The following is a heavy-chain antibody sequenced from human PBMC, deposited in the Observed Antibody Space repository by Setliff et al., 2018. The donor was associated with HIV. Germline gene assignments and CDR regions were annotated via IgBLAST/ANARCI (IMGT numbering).Heavy chain of an antibody. V-gene: IGHV1-46*01. CDR3: ARCYYDSSGPTDAFDI. J-gene: IGHJ3*02. CDR1: GYTFTNYY. Sequence: ASVKVSCKASGYTFTNYYIHWVRQAPGQGLEWMGLINPSGGRTSYAQKFQGRLTMTRDTSRSTVYMELSSLRSEDTAVYYCARCYYDSSGPTDAFDIWDQGTVVTVSS. CDR2: INPSGGRT. D-gene: IGHD3-22*01.